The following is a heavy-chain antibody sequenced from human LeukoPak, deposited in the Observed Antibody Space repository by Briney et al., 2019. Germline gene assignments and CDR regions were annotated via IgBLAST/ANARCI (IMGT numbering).Heavy chain of an antibody. CDR2: ISAAGAGT. D-gene: IGHD1-26*01. J-gene: IGHJ3*02. V-gene: IGHV3-23*01. CDR3: AKDRGPSIVGATDAFDI. Sequence: GGSLRLSCAASGFTFSTYAMGWVRQAPGKGLEWVSSISAAGAGTYYADSVKGRFTVSRDNSKSTLYLQMNSLRAEDTAVYYCAKDRGPSIVGATDAFDIWGQGTMVTVSS. CDR1: GFTFSTYA.